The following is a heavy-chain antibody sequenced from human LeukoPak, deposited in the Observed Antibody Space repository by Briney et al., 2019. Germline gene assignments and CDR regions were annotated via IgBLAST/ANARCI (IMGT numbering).Heavy chain of an antibody. V-gene: IGHV1-69*13. CDR3: ARYCSGGSCSYGFDY. CDR1: GYTFTSYG. CDR2: IIPIFGTA. D-gene: IGHD2-15*01. Sequence: ASVKVSCKASGYTFTSYGISWVRQAPGQGLEWMGGIIPIFGTANYAQKFQGRVTITADESTSTAYMELSSLRSEDTAVYYCARYCSGGSCSYGFDYWGQGTLVTVSS. J-gene: IGHJ4*02.